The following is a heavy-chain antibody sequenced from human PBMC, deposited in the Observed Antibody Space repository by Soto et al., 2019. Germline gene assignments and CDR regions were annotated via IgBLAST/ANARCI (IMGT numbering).Heavy chain of an antibody. CDR3: AGDGVRNGAYHGWPDP. D-gene: IGHD2-8*01. CDR2: IKEDGREK. V-gene: IGHV3-7*03. CDR1: GFSFSSYW. Sequence: EVQLVESGGGLVQPGGSLRLSCAASGFSFSSYWMTWVRQAPGKGLEWVANIKEDGREKYYVASVKGRFTISRDNDKSLLYLQMDSLTPDDPAVYYCAGDGVRNGAYHGWPDPWGQGTLVTVS. J-gene: IGHJ5*02.